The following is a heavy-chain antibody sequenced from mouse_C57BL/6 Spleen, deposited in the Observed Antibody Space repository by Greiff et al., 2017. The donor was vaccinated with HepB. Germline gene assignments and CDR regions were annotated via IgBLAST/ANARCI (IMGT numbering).Heavy chain of an antibody. V-gene: IGHV1-69*01. CDR1: GYTFTSYW. D-gene: IGHD2-4*01. CDR2: IDPSDSYT. CDR3: ARIYYDYDGGFAY. Sequence: QVQLQQPGAELVMPGASVKLSCKASGYTFTSYWMHWVKQRPGQGLEWIGEIDPSDSYTNYNQKFKGKSTLTVDKSSSTAYMQLSSLTSEDSAVYYCARIYYDYDGGFAYGGQGTLVTVSA. J-gene: IGHJ3*01.